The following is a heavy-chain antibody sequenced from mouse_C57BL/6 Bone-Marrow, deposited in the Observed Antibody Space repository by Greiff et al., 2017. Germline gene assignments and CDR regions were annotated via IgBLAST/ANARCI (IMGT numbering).Heavy chain of an antibody. CDR3: ARGLRRILFDY. Sequence: VQLQQPGAELVKPGASVKMSCKASGYTFTSYWITWVKQRHGQGLEWIGDIYPGSGSTNYNEKFKSKATLTVDTSSSAAYMQLSSLTSEDSAVXYCARGLRRILFDYWGQGTTLTVSS. CDR1: GYTFTSYW. V-gene: IGHV1-55*01. CDR2: IYPGSGST. J-gene: IGHJ2*01. D-gene: IGHD2-4*01.